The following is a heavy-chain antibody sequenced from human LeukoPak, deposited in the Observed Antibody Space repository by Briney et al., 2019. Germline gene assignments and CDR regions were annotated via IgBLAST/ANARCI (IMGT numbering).Heavy chain of an antibody. CDR1: GGSFSGYY. D-gene: IGHD3-22*01. Sequence: SETLSLTCTVYGGSFSGYYWSWIRQPPGKGLEWIGEINHSGSTNYNPSLKSRVTISVDTSKNQFSLKLSSVTAADTAVYYCAGRPYYYDSSGYFPDPFDYWGQGTLVTVSS. J-gene: IGHJ4*02. CDR2: INHSGST. V-gene: IGHV4-34*01. CDR3: AGRPYYYDSSGYFPDPFDY.